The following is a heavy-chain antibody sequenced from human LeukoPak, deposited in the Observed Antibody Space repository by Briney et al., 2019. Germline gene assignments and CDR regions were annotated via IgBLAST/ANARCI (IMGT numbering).Heavy chain of an antibody. CDR2: IYHSGSN. CDR3: ARGRRITMVRGVVDY. D-gene: IGHD3-10*01. CDR1: GYSISSGYY. V-gene: IGHV4-38-2*02. Sequence: PSETLSLTCTVSGYSISSGYYWGWIRQPPGKGLERIGSIYHSGSNYYNPSLKSRVTISVDTSKNQFSLKLSSVTAADTAVYYCARGRRITMVRGVVDYWGQGTLVTVSS. J-gene: IGHJ4*02.